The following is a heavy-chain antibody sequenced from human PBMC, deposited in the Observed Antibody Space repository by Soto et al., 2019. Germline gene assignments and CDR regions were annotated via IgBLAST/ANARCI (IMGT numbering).Heavy chain of an antibody. V-gene: IGHV4-34*01. J-gene: IGHJ6*02. CDR2: VNHGGTS. Sequence: SETLSLTCAVHGGSFSGYYWDWIRQPPGKGLEWIGEVNHGGTSNYNPSLKSRAIISVDTSKNQFSLKLTSVTAEDTALYFCASSSFILSGDLFHGLDVWGQGTTVTVSS. D-gene: IGHD3-10*02. CDR3: ASSSFILSGDLFHGLDV. CDR1: GGSFSGYY.